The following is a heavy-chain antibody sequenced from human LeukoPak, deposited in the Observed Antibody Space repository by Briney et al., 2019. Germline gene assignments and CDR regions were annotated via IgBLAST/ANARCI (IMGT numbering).Heavy chain of an antibody. CDR3: ARDPGYNDRSGYYHMYYFDN. D-gene: IGHD3-22*01. Sequence: ASVKVSCKASGGTFSSYAISWVRQAPGQGLEWMGGIIPIFGTANFAQKFQGRLTITADESTSTAYMELSSLGSEDTAVYYCARDPGYNDRSGYYHMYYFDNWGQGTLVTVSS. CDR2: IIPIFGTA. J-gene: IGHJ4*02. V-gene: IGHV1-69*13. CDR1: GGTFSSYA.